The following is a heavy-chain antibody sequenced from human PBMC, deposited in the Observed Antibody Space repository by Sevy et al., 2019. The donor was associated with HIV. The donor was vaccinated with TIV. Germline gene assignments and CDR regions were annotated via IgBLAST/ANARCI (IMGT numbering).Heavy chain of an antibody. CDR2: IWYDGSNK. CDR1: GFTFSSYG. V-gene: IGHV3-33*01. D-gene: IGHD6-25*01. J-gene: IGHJ5*02. CDR3: ARDFSGKGGNWFDP. Sequence: GGCLRLSCAASGFTFSSYGMHWVRQAPGKGLEWVAVIWYDGSNKYYADSVKGRFTISRDNSKNTLYLQMNSLRAEDTAVYYCARDFSGKGGNWFDPWGQGTLVTVSS.